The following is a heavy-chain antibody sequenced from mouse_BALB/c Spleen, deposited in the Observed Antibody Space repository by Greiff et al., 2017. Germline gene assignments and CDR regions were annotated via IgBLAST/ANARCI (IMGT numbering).Heavy chain of an antibody. V-gene: IGHV2-6-7*01. D-gene: IGHD2-1*01. CDR3: ARVYYGNYVYYYAMDY. Sequence: VKLQESGPGLVAPSQSLSITCTVSGFSLTGYGVNWVRQPPGKGLEWLGMIWGDGSTDYNSALKSRLSISKDNSKSQVFLKMNSLQTDDTARYYCARVYYGNYVYYYAMDYWGQGTSVTVSS. CDR2: IWGDGST. J-gene: IGHJ4*01. CDR1: GFSLTGYG.